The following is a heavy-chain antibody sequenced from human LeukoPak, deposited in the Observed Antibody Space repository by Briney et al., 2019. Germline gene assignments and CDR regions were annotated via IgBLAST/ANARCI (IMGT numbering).Heavy chain of an antibody. Sequence: PTGGSLRLSCAASGFTFSSYEMNWVRQAPGKGLEWVSYISSSGNTIYYADSVKGRFTISRDIARKSLYLQMNSLRDEDTAVYYCARGGGKSYSDAFDIWGQGTVVTVSS. CDR1: GFTFSSYE. CDR2: ISSSGNTI. J-gene: IGHJ3*02. D-gene: IGHD2/OR15-2a*01. CDR3: ARGGGKSYSDAFDI. V-gene: IGHV3-48*03.